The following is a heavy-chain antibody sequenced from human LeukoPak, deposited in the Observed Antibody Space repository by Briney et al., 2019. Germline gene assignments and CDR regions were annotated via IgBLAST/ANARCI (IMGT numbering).Heavy chain of an antibody. J-gene: IGHJ4*02. CDR1: GYTFTSYG. Sequence: GASVKVSCKASGYTFTSYGISWVRQAPGQGLEWMGWISAYNGNTNYAQKLQGRVTMTTDTSTSTAYMELRSLRSDDTAVYYCALHGGFGELFPSFDYWGRGTLVTVSS. CDR3: ALHGGFGELFPSFDY. V-gene: IGHV1-18*01. D-gene: IGHD3-10*01. CDR2: ISAYNGNT.